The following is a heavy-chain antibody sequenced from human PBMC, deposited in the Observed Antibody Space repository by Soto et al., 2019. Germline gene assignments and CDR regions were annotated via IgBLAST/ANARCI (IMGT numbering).Heavy chain of an antibody. CDR2: INHSGST. D-gene: IGHD6-6*01. CDR3: ARGGAAPKYYYYYYGMDV. V-gene: IGHV4-34*01. CDR1: GGSFSGYY. Sequence: SETLSLTCAVYGGSFSGYYWSWIRQPPGKGLEWIGEINHSGSTNYNPSLKSRVTISVDTSKNQFSLKLSSVTAADTAVYYCARGGAAPKYYYYYYGMDVWGHGTTVTVSS. J-gene: IGHJ6*02.